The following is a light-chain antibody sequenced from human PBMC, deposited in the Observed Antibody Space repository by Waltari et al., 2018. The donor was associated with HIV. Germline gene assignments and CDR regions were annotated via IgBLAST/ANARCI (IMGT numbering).Light chain of an antibody. CDR1: RSVSSY. CDR3: QQRHDWPPLT. Sequence: EIVLTQSPATLSLSPGERATLSCRASRSVSSYLAWYQQRPGQAHRLLIYDSTHRATGVPARFSGSGSTTDFTLTISSLEPEDFGVYYCQQRHDWPPLTFGGGTKVEIK. CDR2: DST. J-gene: IGKJ4*01. V-gene: IGKV3-11*01.